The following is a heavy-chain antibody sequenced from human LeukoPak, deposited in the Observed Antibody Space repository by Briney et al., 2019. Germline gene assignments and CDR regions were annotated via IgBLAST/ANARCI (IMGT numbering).Heavy chain of an antibody. D-gene: IGHD3-3*01. J-gene: IGHJ5*02. Sequence: GGSLRLSCAASGFTFSSYWMSWVRQAPGKGLEWVANIKQDGSEKYYVDSAKGRFTISRDNAKNSLYLQMNSLRAEDTAVYYCARDRYYDFWSGYYTPVYWFDPWGQGTLVTVSS. V-gene: IGHV3-7*01. CDR3: ARDRYYDFWSGYYTPVYWFDP. CDR2: IKQDGSEK. CDR1: GFTFSSYW.